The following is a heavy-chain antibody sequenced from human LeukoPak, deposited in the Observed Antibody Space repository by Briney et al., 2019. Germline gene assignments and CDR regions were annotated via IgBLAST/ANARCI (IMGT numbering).Heavy chain of an antibody. D-gene: IGHD3-22*01. Sequence: SETLSLTCTVSGGSISSGDYSWSWIRQPPGKGLEWIGYIYYSGSTYYNPSLKSRVTISVDTSKNQFSLKLSSVTAADTAVYYCARDRYDSSGYTFDYWGQGTLVTVSS. CDR1: GGSISSGDYS. V-gene: IGHV4-30-4*01. J-gene: IGHJ4*02. CDR2: IYYSGST. CDR3: ARDRYDSSGYTFDY.